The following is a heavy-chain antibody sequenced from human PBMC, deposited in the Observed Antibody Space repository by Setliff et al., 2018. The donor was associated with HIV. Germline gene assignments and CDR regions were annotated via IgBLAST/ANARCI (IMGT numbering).Heavy chain of an antibody. CDR3: ARCGGCSGWSYYYYYYMDV. D-gene: IGHD6-19*01. V-gene: IGHV1-18*01. Sequence: ASVNVSCKASGYTFTSYGISWVRQAPGQGLEWMGWISAYNGNTNYAQKLQGRVTMTTDTSTSTAYMELRSLRSDDTAVYYCARCGGCSGWSYYYYYYMDVWGKGTTVTV. CDR2: ISAYNGNT. CDR1: GYTFTSYG. J-gene: IGHJ6*03.